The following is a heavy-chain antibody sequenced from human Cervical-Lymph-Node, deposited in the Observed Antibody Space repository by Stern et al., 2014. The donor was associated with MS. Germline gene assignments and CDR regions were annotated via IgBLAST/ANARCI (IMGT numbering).Heavy chain of an antibody. J-gene: IGHJ4*02. CDR1: GYSFTSHS. CDR2: INPSAGNT. V-gene: IGHV1-46*01. CDR3: ARDEGADY. Sequence: HVHLPESGPDVNKPAASLKVSCPASGYSFTSHSINWVRQAPPQGLEWMGRINPSAGNTNYAQKFQGRVVMTSDTSTGTVYMELSSLRSEDTAVYYCARDEGADYWGQGTLVTVSS.